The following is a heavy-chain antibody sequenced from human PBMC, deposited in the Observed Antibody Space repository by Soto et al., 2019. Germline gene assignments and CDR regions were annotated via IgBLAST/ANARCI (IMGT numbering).Heavy chain of an antibody. CDR2: ISPGGYDT. J-gene: IGHJ4*02. D-gene: IGHD1-1*01. V-gene: IGHV3-23*01. Sequence: EAQLWESGGDLVQPGRSLRLSCAASGFTFSRFGMSWVRQAPGKGLEWVSGISPGGYDTYYADSVKGRFTISRDNSKNTLFLQMNSLRGDATAVYYCASNSATHDYWGQGTLVTVSS. CDR3: ASNSATHDY. CDR1: GFTFSRFG.